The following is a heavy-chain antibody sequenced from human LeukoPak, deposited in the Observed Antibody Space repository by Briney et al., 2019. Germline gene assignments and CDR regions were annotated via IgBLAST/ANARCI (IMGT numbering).Heavy chain of an antibody. V-gene: IGHV4-30-2*01. D-gene: IGHD3-10*01. J-gene: IGHJ5*02. CDR1: GGSISSGGYS. Sequence: PSETLSLTCAVSGGSISSGGYSWSWIRQPPGKGLEWIGYIYHSGSTYYNPSLKSRVTISVDRSKNQFSLKLSSVTAADTAVYYCARGNYYGSGSPLNWFDPWGQGTLVTVSS. CDR2: IYHSGST. CDR3: ARGNYYGSGSPLNWFDP.